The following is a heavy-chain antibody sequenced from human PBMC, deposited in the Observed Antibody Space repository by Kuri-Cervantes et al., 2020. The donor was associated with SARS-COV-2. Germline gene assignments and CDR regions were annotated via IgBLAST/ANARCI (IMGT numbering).Heavy chain of an antibody. D-gene: IGHD5-24*01. CDR2: INPKSGGT. V-gene: IGHV1-2*02. J-gene: IGHJ4*02. Sequence: SVTVSYKASGPTFSSYAISWVRQAPGQGLEWMGWINPKSGGTNYAQKFQGRVTMTRDTSISTAYMELSSLRSEDTAVYYCAREWTDRIEMTTPTHFDYWGQGTLVTVSS. CDR1: GPTFSSYA. CDR3: AREWTDRIEMTTPTHFDY.